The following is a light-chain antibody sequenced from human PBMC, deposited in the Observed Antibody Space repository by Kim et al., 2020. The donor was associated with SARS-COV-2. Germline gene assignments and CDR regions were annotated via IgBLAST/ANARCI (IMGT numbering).Light chain of an antibody. V-gene: IGKV3-20*01. CDR1: QSISSIH. Sequence: EIVLTQSPGTLSLSPGERATLSCRASQSISSIHVAWYQQKGGRAPRLIIYGVSKRATDVPDRFSGSGAGTDFTLTISRLEPEDFAVYYCQQYDASPPTFGQGTKVDIK. J-gene: IGKJ1*01. CDR2: GVS. CDR3: QQYDASPPT.